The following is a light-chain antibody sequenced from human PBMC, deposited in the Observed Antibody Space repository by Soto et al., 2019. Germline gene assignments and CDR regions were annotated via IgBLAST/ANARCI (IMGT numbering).Light chain of an antibody. CDR3: QQYGSSGT. CDR1: QSVSNNY. J-gene: IGKJ1*01. Sequence: EIVLTQYPSTLSLSPGERATLSCRASQSVSNNYLAWYQQKPGQAPGLLIYGASNRATGIPDRFSGRGSGTDFTLTISSQEPEDCAVYYCQQYGSSGTFGQGTKVDI. V-gene: IGKV3-20*01. CDR2: GAS.